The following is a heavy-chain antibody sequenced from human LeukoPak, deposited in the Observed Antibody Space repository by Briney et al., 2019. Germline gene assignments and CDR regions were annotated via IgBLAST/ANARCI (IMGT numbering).Heavy chain of an antibody. D-gene: IGHD2-15*01. Sequence: SETLSLTCAVYGGSFSGYYWSWIRQPPGKGLEWIGEINHSGSTNYNPSLKSRVTISVDTSKNQFSLKLSSVTAADTAVYYCARAGYCSGGSCYDYWGQGTLVTVSS. CDR2: INHSGST. J-gene: IGHJ4*02. V-gene: IGHV4-34*01. CDR1: GGSFSGYY. CDR3: ARAGYCSGGSCYDY.